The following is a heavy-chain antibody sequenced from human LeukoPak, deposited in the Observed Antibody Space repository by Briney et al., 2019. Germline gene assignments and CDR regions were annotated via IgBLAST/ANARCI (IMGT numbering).Heavy chain of an antibody. D-gene: IGHD6-19*01. J-gene: IGHJ4*02. V-gene: IGHV3-11*01. CDR1: GFTFSDYY. Sequence: PGGSLRLSCAASGFTFSDYYMSWIRQAPGKGLEWVSYISSSGSTIYYADSVKGRFTVSRDNSKNTLYLQMNSLRAEDTAVYYCAKEPNSGWPYYFDYWGQGTLVTVPS. CDR2: ISSSGSTI. CDR3: AKEPNSGWPYYFDY.